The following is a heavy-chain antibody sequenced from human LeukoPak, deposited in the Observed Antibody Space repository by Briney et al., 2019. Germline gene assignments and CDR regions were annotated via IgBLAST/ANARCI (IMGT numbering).Heavy chain of an antibody. D-gene: IGHD2-8*01. J-gene: IGHJ4*02. V-gene: IGHV4-59*01. Sequence: SETLSLTCTVSGGSISSYYWSWIRQPPGKGLEWIGYIYYSGSTNYNPSLKSRVTISVDTSKNQFSLKLSSVAAADTAVYYCARAGGYGVRPIFDYWGQGTLVTVSS. CDR1: GGSISSYY. CDR2: IYYSGST. CDR3: ARAGGYGVRPIFDY.